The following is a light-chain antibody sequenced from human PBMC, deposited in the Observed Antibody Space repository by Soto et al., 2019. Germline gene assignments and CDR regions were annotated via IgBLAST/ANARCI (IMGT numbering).Light chain of an antibody. Sequence: QSVLTQPPSASGSPGQSVTISCTGTSSDVGGYKYVSWYQQHPGKAPKLMIYEVSKRPSGVPDRFSGSKSGNTASLTVSGLQAEDEADYYCSSYAGSSNWVFGGGTKATVL. J-gene: IGLJ3*02. CDR3: SSYAGSSNWV. CDR1: SSDVGGYKY. CDR2: EVS. V-gene: IGLV2-8*01.